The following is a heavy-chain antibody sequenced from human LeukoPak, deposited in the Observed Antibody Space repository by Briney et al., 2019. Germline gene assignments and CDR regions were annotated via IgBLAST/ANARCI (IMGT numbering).Heavy chain of an antibody. CDR3: ARDSGDYVWGSYRSSPVAY. D-gene: IGHD3-16*02. Sequence: SETLSLTCTVSGGSISSYYWSWIRQPPGKGLEWIGYIYYSGSTNYNPSLKSRVTISVDTSKNQFSLKLSSVTAADTAVYYCARDSGDYVWGSYRSSPVAYWGQGTLVTVSS. V-gene: IGHV4-59*12. CDR2: IYYSGST. J-gene: IGHJ4*02. CDR1: GGSISSYY.